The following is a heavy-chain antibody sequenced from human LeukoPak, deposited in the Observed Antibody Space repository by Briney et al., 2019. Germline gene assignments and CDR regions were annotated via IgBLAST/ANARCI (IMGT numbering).Heavy chain of an antibody. CDR2: IKQDGSGI. CDR3: ARVEGKWDDSSGYFDF. V-gene: IGHV3-7*01. D-gene: IGHD3-22*01. CDR1: GFTLSSYR. Sequence: GGSLRRSCAAPGFTLSSYRTSWVRHALGKGVWWVANIKQDGSGIYSVDSVKGRFTISRDNAKNSLYLQMNSRRAEDTVVYYCARVEGKWDDSSGYFDFWGKGTVVTVSS. J-gene: IGHJ4*02.